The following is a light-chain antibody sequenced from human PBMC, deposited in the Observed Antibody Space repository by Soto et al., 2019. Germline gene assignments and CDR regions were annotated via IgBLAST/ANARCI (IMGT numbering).Light chain of an antibody. CDR1: QSVLHSSNNKNY. Sequence: DIVMTQSPDSLAVSLGERATINCKSSQSVLHSSNNKNYLAWYQQRPGQPPKLLIYWASTRESGVPDRFSGSGSGTDFTLTITSLQAEDVAVYYCQQYESTPPTFGPGTKLEIK. V-gene: IGKV4-1*01. J-gene: IGKJ2*01. CDR3: QQYESTPPT. CDR2: WAS.